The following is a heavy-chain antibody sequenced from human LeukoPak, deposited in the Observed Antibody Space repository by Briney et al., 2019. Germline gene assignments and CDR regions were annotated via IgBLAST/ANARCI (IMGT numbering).Heavy chain of an antibody. V-gene: IGHV4-59*01. Sequence: SETLSLTCTVSGGSISSYYWSWIRQPPGKGLEWIGYIYYSGSTNYNPSLKSRVTISVNTSKNQFSLKLSSVTAADTAVYYCARIGPSRFHGYYWGQGTLVTVSS. CDR3: ARIGPSRFHGYY. CDR1: GGSISSYY. J-gene: IGHJ4*02. CDR2: IYYSGST.